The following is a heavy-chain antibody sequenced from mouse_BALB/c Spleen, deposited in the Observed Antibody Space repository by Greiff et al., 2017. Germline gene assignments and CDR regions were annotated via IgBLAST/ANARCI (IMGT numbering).Heavy chain of an antibody. Sequence: QVQLQQSGPELVKPGASVKISCKASGYAFSSSWMNWVKQRPGQGLEWIGRIYPGDGDTNYNGKFKGKATLTADKSSSTAYMQLSSLTSVDSAVYFCARDHYYGLFAYWGQGTLVTVSA. CDR3: ARDHYYGLFAY. CDR2: IYPGDGDT. J-gene: IGHJ3*01. V-gene: IGHV1-82*01. D-gene: IGHD1-2*01. CDR1: GYAFSSSW.